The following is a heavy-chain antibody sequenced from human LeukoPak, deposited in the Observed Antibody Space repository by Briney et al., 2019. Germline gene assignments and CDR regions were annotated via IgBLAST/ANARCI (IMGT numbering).Heavy chain of an antibody. J-gene: IGHJ3*02. CDR2: ISSSSRYI. V-gene: IGHV3-21*01. CDR3: ASDIVVVPAARPKPRGAFDI. Sequence: PGGSLRLSCAASGFTFSSYSMNWVRQAPGKGLEWVSSISSSSRYIYYADSVKGRFTISRDNAKNSLYLHMNSLRAEDTAVYYCASDIVVVPAARPKPRGAFDIWGQGTMVTVSS. D-gene: IGHD2-2*01. CDR1: GFTFSSYS.